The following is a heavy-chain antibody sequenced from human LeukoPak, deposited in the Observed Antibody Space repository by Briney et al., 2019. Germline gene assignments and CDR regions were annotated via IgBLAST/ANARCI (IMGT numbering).Heavy chain of an antibody. CDR3: ARGTRVVVVAATIWFDP. J-gene: IGHJ5*02. CDR2: INPNSGGT. Sequence: ASVKVSCKASGYTFTGYYMHWVRQAPGQGLEWMGWINPNSGGTNYAQKFQGRVTMTRDTSISTAYMELSRLGSDDTAVYYCARGTRVVVVAATIWFDPWGQGTLVTVSS. D-gene: IGHD2-15*01. CDR1: GYTFTGYY. V-gene: IGHV1-2*02.